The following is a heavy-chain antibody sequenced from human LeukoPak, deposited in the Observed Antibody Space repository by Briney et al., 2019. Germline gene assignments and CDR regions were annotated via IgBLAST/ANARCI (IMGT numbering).Heavy chain of an antibody. CDR1: GYSFTSYW. CDR2: IYPGDSDT. CDR3: ARQGGEIAAAGTYWYFDL. V-gene: IGHV5-51*01. Sequence: GESLKISCKGSGYSFTSYWIGWVRQMPGKGLEWVGIIYPGDSDTRYSPSFQGQVTISADKSISTAYLQWSSLKASDTAMYYCARQGGEIAAAGTYWYFDLWGRGTLVTVSS. J-gene: IGHJ2*01. D-gene: IGHD6-13*01.